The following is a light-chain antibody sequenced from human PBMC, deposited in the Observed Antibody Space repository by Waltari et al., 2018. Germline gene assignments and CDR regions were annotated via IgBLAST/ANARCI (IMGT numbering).Light chain of an antibody. CDR1: SREVGGYHY. J-gene: IGLJ3*02. CDR3: SSYAGSNNLGV. V-gene: IGLV2-8*01. Sequence: SALTQPPSASGSPGQSVTTSCTGPSREVGGYHYVSWYHQHPGKAPKLMIYEVSKRPSGVPDRFSGSKSGNTASLTVSGLQAEDEADYYCSSYAGSNNLGVFGGGTKLTVL. CDR2: EVS.